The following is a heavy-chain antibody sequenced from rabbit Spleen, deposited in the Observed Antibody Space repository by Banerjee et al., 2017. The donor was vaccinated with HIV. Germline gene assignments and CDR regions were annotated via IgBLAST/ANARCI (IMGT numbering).Heavy chain of an antibody. V-gene: IGHV1S45*01. J-gene: IGHJ4*01. CDR2: IYNGDDST. D-gene: IGHD6-1*01. CDR1: GFTFSSNW. CDR3: ARDVDGGSDGYNMYYFNL. Sequence: QEQLVESGGDLVKPEGSLTLTCTASGFTFSSNWICWVRRAPGKRPEWIACIYNGDDSTYYANWAKGRFTISKTSSTTVTLQMTSLTAADTATYFCARDVDGGSDGYNMYYFNLWGPGTLVTVS.